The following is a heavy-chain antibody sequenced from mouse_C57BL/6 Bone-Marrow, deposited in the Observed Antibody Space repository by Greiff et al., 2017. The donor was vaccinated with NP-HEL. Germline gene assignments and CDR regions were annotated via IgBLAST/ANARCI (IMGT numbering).Heavy chain of an antibody. CDR3: ARWAYHYSNSFAD. V-gene: IGHV1-9*01. J-gene: IGHJ3*01. D-gene: IGHD2-5*01. CDR1: GYTFTGYW. Sequence: QVQLQQSGAELMKPGASVKLSCKATGYTFTGYWIEWVQQRPGHGLEWIGEILPGSGSTNYNEKFKGKATFTADTSSNTTYMQVSSLTTDDSAIYYCARWAYHYSNSFADWGQGTLVTVSA. CDR2: ILPGSGST.